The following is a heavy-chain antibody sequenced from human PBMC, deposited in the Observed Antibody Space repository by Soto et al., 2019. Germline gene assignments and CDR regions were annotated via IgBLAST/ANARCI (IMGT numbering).Heavy chain of an antibody. D-gene: IGHD4-17*01. CDR2: IIPIFGTA. CDR1: GGTFSSYA. V-gene: IGHV1-69*13. Sequence: SVKVSCKASGGTFSSYAISWVRQAPGQGLEWMEGIIPIFGTANYAQKFQGRVTITADESTSTAYMEPSSLRSEDTAVYYCASFPTVTPQPYSYYYGMDVWGQGTTVTVSS. CDR3: ASFPTVTPQPYSYYYGMDV. J-gene: IGHJ6*02.